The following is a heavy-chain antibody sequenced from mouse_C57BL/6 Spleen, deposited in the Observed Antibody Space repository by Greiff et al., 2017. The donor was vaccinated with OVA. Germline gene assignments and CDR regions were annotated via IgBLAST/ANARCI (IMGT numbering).Heavy chain of an antibody. Sequence: VQLQQSGPELVKPGASVKMSCKASGYTFTDYNMHWVKQSHGKSLEWIGYINPNNGGTSYNQKFKGKATLTVNKSSSTAYMELRSLTSEDSAVYYCARERNYYGRAWFAYWGQGTLVTVSA. CDR3: ARERNYYGRAWFAY. V-gene: IGHV1-22*01. CDR2: INPNNGGT. D-gene: IGHD1-1*01. J-gene: IGHJ3*01. CDR1: GYTFTDYN.